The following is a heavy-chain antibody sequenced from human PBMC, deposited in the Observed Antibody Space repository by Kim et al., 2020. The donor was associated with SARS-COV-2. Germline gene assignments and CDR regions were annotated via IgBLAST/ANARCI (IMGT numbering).Heavy chain of an antibody. D-gene: IGHD6-19*01. J-gene: IGHJ2*01. V-gene: IGHV3-13*01. CDR2: IGAGGDT. CDR3: ARKLEDVYSRGWYFDF. Sequence: GGSLRLSCVASGFSFSNSDMHWVRQVTGGGLEWVAAIGAGGDTYYPGSVEGRFTISRENAKSSLYLQMNSLRVGDTAVYYCARKLEDVYSRGWYFDFWGRGTLVTVSS. CDR1: GFSFSNSD.